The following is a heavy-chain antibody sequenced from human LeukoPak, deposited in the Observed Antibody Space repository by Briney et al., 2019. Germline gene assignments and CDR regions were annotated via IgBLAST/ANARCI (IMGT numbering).Heavy chain of an antibody. CDR1: GYNFTSYD. D-gene: IGHD3-9*01. J-gene: IGHJ5*02. CDR3: VRAAQEGRDSLTGVQTGNWFDP. CDR2: MNPSSGNT. V-gene: IGHV1-8*01. Sequence: ASVKVSCKTCGYNFTSYDINWVRQATGQGPEWMGWMNPSSGNTGYAQNFQGRLDLTRNIALTTAYMELSSLTSEDTATYYCVRAAQEGRDSLTGVQTGNWFDPWGQGTLVTVSS.